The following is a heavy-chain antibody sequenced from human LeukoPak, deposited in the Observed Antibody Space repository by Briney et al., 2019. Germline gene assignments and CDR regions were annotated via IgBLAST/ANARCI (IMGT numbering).Heavy chain of an antibody. J-gene: IGHJ4*02. CDR1: GFTFNTYS. Sequence: GGSLRLSCAASGFTFNTYSMNWVRQAPGEGLEWVSSISPTSGHIYYADSVKGRFTISRDNAKNSLYLQMNSLRAEDTAVYYCAREVLGYSSSSIFDYWGQGTLVTVSS. D-gene: IGHD6-6*01. CDR3: AREVLGYSSSSIFDY. V-gene: IGHV3-21*01. CDR2: ISPTSGHI.